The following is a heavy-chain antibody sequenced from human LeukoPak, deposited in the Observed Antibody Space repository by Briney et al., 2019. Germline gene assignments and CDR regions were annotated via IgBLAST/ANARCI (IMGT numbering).Heavy chain of an antibody. V-gene: IGHV3-23*01. CDR3: AEALGYCSGTTCYFAFDI. CDR1: GFTGSSYA. D-gene: IGHD2-2*01. CDR2: ISGSGTST. J-gene: IGHJ3*02. Sequence: GGNLRLSCAASGFTGSSYAMSWVRQAPGKGLEWVSAISGSGTSTYYAASVKGRFTISRDNSKNTLYLQLSSLRAEDTALYYCAEALGYCSGTTCYFAFDIWGQGTMVTVSS.